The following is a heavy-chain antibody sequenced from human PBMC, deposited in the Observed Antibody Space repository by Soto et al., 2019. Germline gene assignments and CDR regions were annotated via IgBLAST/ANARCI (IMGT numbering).Heavy chain of an antibody. CDR1: GGSISSGGHS. D-gene: IGHD6-19*01. CDR3: ARGSAGYFDY. CDR2: IYHSGST. V-gene: IGHV4-30-2*01. Sequence: QLQLQESGSGLVKPSQTLSLTCAVSGGSISSGGHSWSWIRQPPGKGLEWIGYIYHSGSTYYNPSLKSRVTISVDRSKNQFSLKLSSVTAADTAVYYCARGSAGYFDYWGQGTLVTVSS. J-gene: IGHJ4*02.